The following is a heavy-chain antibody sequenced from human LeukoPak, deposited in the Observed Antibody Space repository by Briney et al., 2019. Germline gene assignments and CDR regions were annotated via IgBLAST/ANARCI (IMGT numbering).Heavy chain of an antibody. V-gene: IGHV5-51*01. J-gene: IGHJ4*02. CDR2: IYPDDSDT. CDR3: ARQNSGLWAPFDY. Sequence: GEPLKISCKASGYSFTNYWIVWVRQMPGKGLEWMGIIYPDDSDTRYNPSFQGQVTISADKSISTAYLQWSSLKASDTAMYYCARQNSGLWAPFDYWGQGTLVTVSS. CDR1: GYSFTNYW. D-gene: IGHD5-12*01.